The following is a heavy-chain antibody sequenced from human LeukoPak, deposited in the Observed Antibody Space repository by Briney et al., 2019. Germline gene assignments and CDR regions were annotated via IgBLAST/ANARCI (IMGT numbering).Heavy chain of an antibody. CDR3: AREIGPRQLHLWASAFDY. J-gene: IGHJ4*02. D-gene: IGHD5-18*01. CDR2: IKKDGSEK. CDR1: GFTFSSYW. Sequence: PGGSLRLSCAASGFTFSSYWMSWVRQAPGKGLEWVANIKKDGSEKYYVDSVKGRFTISRDNAKTSLYLQMNSLRAEDTAVYYCAREIGPRQLHLWASAFDYWGQGTLVTVSS. V-gene: IGHV3-7*03.